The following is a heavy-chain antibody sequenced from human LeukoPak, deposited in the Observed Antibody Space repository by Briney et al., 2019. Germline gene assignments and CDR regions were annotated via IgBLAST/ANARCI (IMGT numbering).Heavy chain of an antibody. CDR2: IYPGDSDT. CDR3: ARRGAGIAVAGTIADY. V-gene: IGHV5-51*01. Sequence: GESLKISCKGSGYSFTSYWIGWVRQMPGKGLEWMGIIYPGDSDTRYSPSFQGQVTISADKSISTAYLQWSSLKASDTAMYYCARRGAGIAVAGTIADYWGQEPWSPSPQ. D-gene: IGHD6-19*01. J-gene: IGHJ4*01. CDR1: GYSFTSYW.